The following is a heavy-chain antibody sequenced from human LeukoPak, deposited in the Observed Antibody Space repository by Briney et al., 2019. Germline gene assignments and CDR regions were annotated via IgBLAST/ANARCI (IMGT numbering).Heavy chain of an antibody. V-gene: IGHV3-21*01. D-gene: IGHD3-10*01. J-gene: IGHJ4*02. CDR3: ARGGVYYYGSGSYCDY. CDR2: ITSGSSYI. Sequence: GGSLRLSCAASGFTFSSYGMHWVRQAPGKGLEWVSSITSGSSYIYYADSVKGRFTISRDNAKNTLYLQMNSLRAEDTAVYYCARGGVYYYGSGSYCDYWGQGTLVTVSS. CDR1: GFTFSSYG.